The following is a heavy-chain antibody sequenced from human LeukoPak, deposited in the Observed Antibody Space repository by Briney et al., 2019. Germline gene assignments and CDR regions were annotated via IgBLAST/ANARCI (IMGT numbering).Heavy chain of an antibody. V-gene: IGHV1-69*05. CDR2: IIPIFGTA. D-gene: IGHD1-7*01. Sequence: ASVKVSCKASGGTFSSYAISWVRQAPGQGLEWMGGIIPIFGTANYARKFQGRVTITTDESTSTAYMELSSLRSEDTAVYYCARVHLELIWFDPWGQGTLVTVSS. J-gene: IGHJ5*02. CDR1: GGTFSSYA. CDR3: ARVHLELIWFDP.